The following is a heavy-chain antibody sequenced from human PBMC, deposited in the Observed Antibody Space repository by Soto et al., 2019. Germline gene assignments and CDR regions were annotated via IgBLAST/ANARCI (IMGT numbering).Heavy chain of an antibody. CDR1: GYTFINYY. D-gene: IGHD3-3*01. CDR3: ARGKGDFWSGYYNNWFDP. J-gene: IGHJ5*02. CDR2: INPTGGST. V-gene: IGHV1-46*01. Sequence: ASVKVSCKASGYTFINYYIQWVRQAPGHGLEWMAIINPTGGSTNYAQKFQGRLTLTMDTSTSTVYMELNSLRAEDTAVYYCARGKGDFWSGYYNNWFDPWGQGTLVTVSS.